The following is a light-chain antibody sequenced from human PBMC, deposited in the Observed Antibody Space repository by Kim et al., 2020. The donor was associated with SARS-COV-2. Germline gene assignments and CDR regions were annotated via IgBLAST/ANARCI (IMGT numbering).Light chain of an antibody. V-gene: IGLV3-1*01. Sequence: SYELTQPPSVSVSPGQTASITCSGDKLGDKYACWHQQKPGQSPVLVIYQDSKRPSGIPERFSGSNSGNTATLTISGTQAMDEADYYCQAWDSSTAWVFGGGTQLTVL. CDR2: QDS. J-gene: IGLJ3*02. CDR3: QAWDSSTAWV. CDR1: KLGDKY.